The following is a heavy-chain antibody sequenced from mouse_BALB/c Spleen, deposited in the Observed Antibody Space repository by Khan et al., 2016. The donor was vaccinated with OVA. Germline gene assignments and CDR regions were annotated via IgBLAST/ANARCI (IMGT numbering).Heavy chain of an antibody. J-gene: IGHJ2*01. CDR1: GYSITSDYA. CDR2: ISYSGKT. Sequence: EVQLQESGPGLVKPSQSLSLTCTVTGYSITSDYAWNWIRQFPGNKLEWMGYISYSGKTKYTPSLKSRISITRDPSKNQFFLQLNFVTIEDTATYYCARIQGGDFDYWGQGTTLTVSS. CDR3: ARIQGGDFDY. V-gene: IGHV3-2*02. D-gene: IGHD3-2*02.